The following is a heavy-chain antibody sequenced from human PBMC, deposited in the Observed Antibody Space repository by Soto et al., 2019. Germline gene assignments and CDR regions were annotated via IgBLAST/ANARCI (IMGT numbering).Heavy chain of an antibody. Sequence: SETLSLTCTVSGGSISSYYWSWIRQPPGKGLEWIGSIYSSENTYYNPSLLSRVTISVDTSKNEFSLRLSSVTAADTAVYYCARLNGYCASTNCHGYYGMDVWGQGTTVTVSS. CDR1: GGSISSYY. J-gene: IGHJ6*02. CDR3: ARLNGYCASTNCHGYYGMDV. D-gene: IGHD2-2*03. CDR2: IYSSENT. V-gene: IGHV4-39*01.